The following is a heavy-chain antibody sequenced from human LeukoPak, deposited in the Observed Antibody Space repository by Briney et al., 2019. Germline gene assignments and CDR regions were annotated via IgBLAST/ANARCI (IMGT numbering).Heavy chain of an antibody. Sequence: GASVKVSCKASRYTFTRYYMHWVRQAPGQELEWMGWINPNSGGTNYAQKFQGRVTMTRDTSISTGYMELSRLRSDDTAVYYCARVSSGWYFDYWGQGTLVTVS. CDR2: INPNSGGT. D-gene: IGHD6-19*01. CDR1: RYTFTRYY. CDR3: ARVSSGWYFDY. J-gene: IGHJ4*02. V-gene: IGHV1-2*02.